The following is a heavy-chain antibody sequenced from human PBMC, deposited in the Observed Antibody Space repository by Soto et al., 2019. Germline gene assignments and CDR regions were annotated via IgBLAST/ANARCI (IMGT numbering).Heavy chain of an antibody. D-gene: IGHD2-2*01. CDR3: AKDRHHPAVGNYFDY. CDR1: GFTFSSYG. Sequence: GGSLRLSCAASGFTFSSYGMHWVRQAPGKGLEWVAVISYDGSNKYYADSVKGRFTISRDNSKNTLYLQMNSLRAEDTAVYYCAKDRHHPAVGNYFDYWGQGTLVTVSS. J-gene: IGHJ4*02. CDR2: ISYDGSNK. V-gene: IGHV3-30*18.